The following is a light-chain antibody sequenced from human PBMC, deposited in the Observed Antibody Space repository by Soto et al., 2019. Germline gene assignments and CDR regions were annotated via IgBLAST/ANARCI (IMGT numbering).Light chain of an antibody. V-gene: IGKV3-15*01. Sequence: MSQSPATLSVSTGEGATLSCRASQGIGSDLAWYQQKPGQAPRLIISGASTRATGIPARFSGSGSGTEFTLTISSLQSEDSAVYYCQQYNKWPPITFGQGTRLAIK. CDR2: GAS. CDR1: QGIGSD. CDR3: QQYNKWPPIT. J-gene: IGKJ5*01.